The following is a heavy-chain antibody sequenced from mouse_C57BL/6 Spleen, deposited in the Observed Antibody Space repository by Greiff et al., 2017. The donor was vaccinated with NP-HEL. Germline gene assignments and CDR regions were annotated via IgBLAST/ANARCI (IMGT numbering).Heavy chain of an antibody. CDR2: ISSGGDYI. CDR3: TRNYDYVYAMDY. V-gene: IGHV5-9-1*02. D-gene: IGHD2-4*01. CDR1: GFTFSSYA. Sequence: EVQVVESGEGLVKPGGSLKLSCAASGFTFSSYAMSWVRQTPEKRLEWVAYISSGGDYIYYADTVKGRFTISRDNARNTLYLQMSSLKSEDTAMYYCTRNYDYVYAMDYWGQGTSVTVSS. J-gene: IGHJ4*01.